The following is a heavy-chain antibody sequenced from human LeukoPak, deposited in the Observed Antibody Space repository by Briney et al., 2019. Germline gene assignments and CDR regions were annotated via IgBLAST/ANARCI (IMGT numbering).Heavy chain of an antibody. CDR3: ARDLGGELYAFDI. CDR1: GGTFSSYA. Sequence: GASVKVSCKASGGTFSSYAISWVRQAPGQGLEWMGGIIPIFGTANYAQKFQGRVTITADESTSTAYMELSSLRSEDTAVYYCARDLGGELYAFDIWGQGTMVTVSS. V-gene: IGHV1-69*13. J-gene: IGHJ3*02. D-gene: IGHD3-16*01. CDR2: IIPIFGTA.